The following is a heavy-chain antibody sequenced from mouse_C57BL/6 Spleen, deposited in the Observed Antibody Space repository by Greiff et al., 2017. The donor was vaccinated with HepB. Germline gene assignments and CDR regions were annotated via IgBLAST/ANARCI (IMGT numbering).Heavy chain of an antibody. CDR1: GYAFSSSW. CDR2: IYPGDGDT. D-gene: IGHD2-1*01. CDR3: ARIYYGNYVDFDV. V-gene: IGHV1-82*01. J-gene: IGHJ1*03. Sequence: LVESGPELVKPGASVKISCKASGYAFSSSWMNWVKQRPGKGLEWIGRIYPGDGDTNYNGKFKGKATLTADKSSSTAYMQLSSLTSEDSAVYFCARIYYGNYVDFDVWGTGTTVTVSS.